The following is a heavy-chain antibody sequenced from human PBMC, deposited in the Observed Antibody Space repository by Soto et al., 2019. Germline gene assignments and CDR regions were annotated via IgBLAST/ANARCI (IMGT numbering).Heavy chain of an antibody. CDR3: ARGLAVTLDY. Sequence: SETLSLTCAVYGGSFSGYCWSWIRQPPGKGLEWIGEINHSGSTNYNPSLKSRVTISVDTSKNQFSLKLSSVTAADTAVYYCARGLAVTLDYWGQGTLVTVSS. J-gene: IGHJ4*02. CDR2: INHSGST. V-gene: IGHV4-34*01. D-gene: IGHD4-17*01. CDR1: GGSFSGYC.